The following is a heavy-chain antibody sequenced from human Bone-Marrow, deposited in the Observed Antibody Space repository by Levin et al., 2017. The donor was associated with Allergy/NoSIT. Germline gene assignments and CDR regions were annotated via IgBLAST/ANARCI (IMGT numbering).Heavy chain of an antibody. J-gene: IGHJ2*01. V-gene: IGHV1-2*03. CDR3: ARDPAVTRDGYFDL. CDR2: INPNNGAT. Sequence: LGASVKVSCKASGFAFTDYYMHWVRQAPGQGLEWLGWINPNNGATKYALKFQDRVTMTRDTSISTAYMEFRRLRSDDTAVFYCARDPAVTRDGYFDLWGRGTLVSVSS. CDR1: GFAFTDYY. D-gene: IGHD4-17*01.